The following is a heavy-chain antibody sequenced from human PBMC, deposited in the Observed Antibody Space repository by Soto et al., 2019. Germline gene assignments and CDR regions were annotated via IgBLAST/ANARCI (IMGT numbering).Heavy chain of an antibody. CDR1: GFTFSTYW. CDR3: AGDSGTSDY. D-gene: IGHD1-1*01. CDR2: IKADGSER. Sequence: GGSLRLSCAASGFTFSTYWMCWVRQAPGKGLEWVANIKADGSERYYVDSVKGRFTISRDNAKNSLYLQMHSLRAEDTAVYYCAGDSGTSDYWGQGTLVTVSS. J-gene: IGHJ4*02. V-gene: IGHV3-7*01.